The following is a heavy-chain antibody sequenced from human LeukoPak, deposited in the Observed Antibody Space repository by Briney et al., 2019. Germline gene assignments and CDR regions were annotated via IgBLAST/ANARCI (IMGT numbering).Heavy chain of an antibody. CDR2: IYYSGST. J-gene: IGHJ5*02. V-gene: IGHV4-61*01. D-gene: IGHD2-2*01. CDR3: ARLFTSAGIWFDP. Sequence: SETLSLTCTVSGGSISSGSYYWSWIRQPPGKGLEWIGYIYYSGSTNYNPSLKSRVTISVDTSKNQFSLKLSSVTAADAAVYYCARLFTSAGIWFDPWGQGTLVTVSS. CDR1: GGSISSGSYY.